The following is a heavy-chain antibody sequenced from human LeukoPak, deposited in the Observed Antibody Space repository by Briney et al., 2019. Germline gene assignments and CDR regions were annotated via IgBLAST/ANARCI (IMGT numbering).Heavy chain of an antibody. CDR1: GGSISSADYY. CDR3: AREVRPTVTSHFDS. J-gene: IGHJ4*02. Sequence: PSETLSLTCSVSGGSISSADYYWTWIRESPGKGLEWIGYISYRGSPYYNPSLKSRVSISVDTSKNQFSLGLTSVTAADTAIYYCAREVRPTVTSHFDSWGPGTLVAVSS. CDR2: ISYRGSP. D-gene: IGHD4-11*01. V-gene: IGHV4-30-4*01.